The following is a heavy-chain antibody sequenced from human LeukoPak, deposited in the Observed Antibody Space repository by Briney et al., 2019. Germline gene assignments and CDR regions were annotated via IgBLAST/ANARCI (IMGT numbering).Heavy chain of an antibody. CDR3: ARGNSGSYSQDWFDP. Sequence: PGGSLRLSCAASGFTFSSYEMNWVRQAPGKGLEWVSGISWNSGTIGYADSVKGRFTISRDNAKTSLYLQMNSLRDDDMALYYCARGNSGSYSQDWFDPWGQGTLVTVSS. J-gene: IGHJ5*02. CDR2: ISWNSGTI. CDR1: GFTFSSYE. D-gene: IGHD1-26*01. V-gene: IGHV3-9*03.